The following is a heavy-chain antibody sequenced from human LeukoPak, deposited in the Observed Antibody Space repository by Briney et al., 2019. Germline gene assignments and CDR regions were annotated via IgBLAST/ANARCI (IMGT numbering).Heavy chain of an antibody. CDR3: ATPVYDYWSGYTAFDY. Sequence: ASVKVSCKASGYSFSSNGIHWVRQAPGQRLEWMGWISAGNGYRKDSQKFQDRVTITRDTSASTAYMELSNLRSEDTAVYYCATPVYDYWSGYTAFDYWGQGTLVTVSS. V-gene: IGHV1-3*01. CDR2: ISAGNGYR. J-gene: IGHJ4*02. CDR1: GYSFSSNG. D-gene: IGHD3-3*01.